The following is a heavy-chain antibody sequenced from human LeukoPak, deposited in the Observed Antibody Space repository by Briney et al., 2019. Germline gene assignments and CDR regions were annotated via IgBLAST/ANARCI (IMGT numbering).Heavy chain of an antibody. J-gene: IGHJ4*02. CDR3: AKGSPYNWNYVED. Sequence: GGSLRLSCAASGFTFSSYDMHWVRQAPGKGLAWVAFISYGGSNKYYADSVKGRFTISRDNSKNTLYLQMNTLRTEDTAVYYCAKGSPYNWNYVEDWGQGTLVTVSS. CDR1: GFTFSSYD. CDR2: ISYGGSNK. D-gene: IGHD1-7*01. V-gene: IGHV3-30-3*01.